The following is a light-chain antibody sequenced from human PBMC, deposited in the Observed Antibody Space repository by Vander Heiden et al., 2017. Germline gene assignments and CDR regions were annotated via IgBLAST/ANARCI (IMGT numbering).Light chain of an antibody. Sequence: EIVMTQSPATLSVSPGERATLSCRASQSVSSNLAWYQQKSGQAPRLLIYGASTRATGIPARFSGSGSGTEFTLTISSLQSEDFAVYYCQQYNNRPPLYTFGQGTKLEIK. CDR2: GAS. CDR3: QQYNNRPPLYT. J-gene: IGKJ2*01. CDR1: QSVSSN. V-gene: IGKV3-15*01.